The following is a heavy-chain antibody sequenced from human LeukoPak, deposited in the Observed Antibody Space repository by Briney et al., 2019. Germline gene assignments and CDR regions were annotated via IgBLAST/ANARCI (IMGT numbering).Heavy chain of an antibody. V-gene: IGHV3-23*01. J-gene: IGHJ4*02. CDR1: XFTFSSYA. D-gene: IGHD2-2*01. CDR2: ISGSGGST. CDR3: AKEYQLLEYYFDY. Sequence: LRLSCAAXXFTFSSYAMSWVRQAPGKGLEWVSAISGSGGSTYYADSVKGRFTISTDNSKNTLYLQMNSLRAEDTAVYYCAKEYQLLEYYFDYWGQGALVTVSS.